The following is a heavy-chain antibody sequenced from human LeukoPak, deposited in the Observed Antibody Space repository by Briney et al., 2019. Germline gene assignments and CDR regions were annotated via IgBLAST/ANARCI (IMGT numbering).Heavy chain of an antibody. CDR3: ARVWWASTGYSSSWDPDGETY. V-gene: IGHV3-23*01. CDR2: ISGSGGTT. Sequence: PGGTLRLSCAASGFTFSNYGMSWVRQAPGKGLEWVSAISGSGGTTYYADAVKGRFTVSRDNSKNTLYLQMNSLRAEDTAVYYCARVWWASTGYSSSWDPDGETYWGQGTLVTVSS. J-gene: IGHJ4*02. D-gene: IGHD6-13*01. CDR1: GFTFSNYG.